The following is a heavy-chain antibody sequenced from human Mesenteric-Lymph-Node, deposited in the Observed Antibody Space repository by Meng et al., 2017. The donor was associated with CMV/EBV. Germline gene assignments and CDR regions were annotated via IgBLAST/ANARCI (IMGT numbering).Heavy chain of an antibody. CDR2: IYYTGDT. J-gene: IGHJ4*02. CDR1: GASISGSSYF. D-gene: IGHD3-3*01. V-gene: IGHV4-39*07. Sequence: GSLRLSCSVSGASISGSSYFWGWIRQPPGKGLEWVGTIYYTGDTYYKSSLKNRVTMSVDTSKNQFSLKLTSVTAADTAVYYCASGAHAYYDFWSGRRFDYWGQGTLVTVSS. CDR3: ASGAHAYYDFWSGRRFDY.